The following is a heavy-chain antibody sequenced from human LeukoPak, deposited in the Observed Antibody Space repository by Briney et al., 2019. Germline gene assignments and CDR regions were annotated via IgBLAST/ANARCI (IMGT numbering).Heavy chain of an antibody. V-gene: IGHV1-18*01. CDR1: GYTFTSYG. J-gene: IGHJ4*02. CDR3: ARNQNYDILTGYYAPGY. CDR2: VSAYNANT. Sequence: ASVKVSCKASGYTFTSYGISWVRQAPGQGLEWMGWVSAYNANTKYAQKVQGRVTMTTDTSTSTAYIELRGLRSEDTAVYYCARNQNYDILTGYYAPGYWGQGTPVTVSS. D-gene: IGHD3-9*01.